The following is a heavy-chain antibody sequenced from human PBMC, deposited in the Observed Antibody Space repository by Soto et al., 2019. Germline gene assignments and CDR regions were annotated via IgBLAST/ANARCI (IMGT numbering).Heavy chain of an antibody. CDR3: ARFNSRSGTEYFDY. CDR2: IYHSGST. D-gene: IGHD6-19*01. J-gene: IGHJ4*02. Sequence: QVKLQESGPGLVQPAQTLSLSCTVSGGSITSGGIYWSWLRQHPRQGLEWIGYIYHSGSTTYNPSITSRVTISVDTSKNQFSLTVTSLTVADTAVYYCARFNSRSGTEYFDYWGQGTLVTVSS. V-gene: IGHV4-31*03. CDR1: GGSITSGGIY.